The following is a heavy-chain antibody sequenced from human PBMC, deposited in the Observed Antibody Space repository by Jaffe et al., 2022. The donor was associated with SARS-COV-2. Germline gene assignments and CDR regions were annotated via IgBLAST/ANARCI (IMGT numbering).Heavy chain of an antibody. CDR1: GFTFTTYA. CDR2: ISGGGATA. J-gene: IGHJ5*02. CDR3: ARVRCTTINCSPNWFDP. D-gene: IGHD3-10*01. Sequence: EVQLLESGGGLVQPGGSLRLSCAASGFTFTTYAMSWVRQAPGKGLEWVSTISGGGATAYYPDSVKGRFTISRDNSRNTLYLQMNSLIAEDTAIYYCARVRCTTINCSPNWFDPWGQGTLVTVSS. V-gene: IGHV3-23*01.